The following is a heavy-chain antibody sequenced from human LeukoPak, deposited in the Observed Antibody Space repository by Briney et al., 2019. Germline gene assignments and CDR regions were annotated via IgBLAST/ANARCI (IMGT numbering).Heavy chain of an antibody. V-gene: IGHV3-23*01. J-gene: IGHJ4*02. CDR2: ITHSDGST. D-gene: IGHD6-19*01. CDR1: GFTFSKYD. Sequence: GGSLRLSCSGSGFTFSKYDMNWVRQAPGEGLEWVSIITHSDGSTYYADSVKGRFTISRDNSKNTLYLQMNSLRTEDTAIYYCAKVRAGWYFDYWGQGILVTVSS. CDR3: AKVRAGWYFDY.